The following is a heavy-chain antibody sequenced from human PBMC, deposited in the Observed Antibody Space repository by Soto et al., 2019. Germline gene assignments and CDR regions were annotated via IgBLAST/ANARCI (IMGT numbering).Heavy chain of an antibody. V-gene: IGHV5-51*01. J-gene: IGHJ4*02. Sequence: GESLKISCNGSGYSFTGYWIAWVRQMPWKGLEWVAIINPGDSETKYSPSFQGQVTISADKSINTAYLQWSSLKASDTAMYYCARHATYYDILSGYYFDYWGQGTQVTVSS. CDR1: GYSFTGYW. CDR2: INPGDSET. D-gene: IGHD3-9*01. CDR3: ARHATYYDILSGYYFDY.